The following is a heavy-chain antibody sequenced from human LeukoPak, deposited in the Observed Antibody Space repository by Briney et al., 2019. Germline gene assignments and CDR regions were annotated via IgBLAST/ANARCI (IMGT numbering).Heavy chain of an antibody. CDR2: IYYSGST. Sequence: KSSETLSLTCTVSGGSISSSSYYWGWIRQPPGKGLEWIGSIYYSGSTYYNPSLKSRVTISVDTSKNQFSLKLSSVTAADTAVYYCARATPGWSGFDYWGQGTLVTVSS. J-gene: IGHJ4*02. V-gene: IGHV4-39*07. CDR3: ARATPGWSGFDY. D-gene: IGHD3-3*01. CDR1: GGSISSSSYY.